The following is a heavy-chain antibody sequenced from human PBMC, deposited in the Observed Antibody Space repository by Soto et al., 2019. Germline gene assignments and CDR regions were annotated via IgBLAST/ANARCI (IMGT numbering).Heavy chain of an antibody. D-gene: IGHD6-19*01. CDR3: ARGRGIAVASYFDY. CDR2: INHSGST. V-gene: IGHV4-34*01. J-gene: IGHJ4*02. CDR1: GGSFSGYY. Sequence: KASETLSLTCAVYGGSFSGYYWSWIRQPPGKGLEWIGEINHSGSTNYNPSLKSRVTISVDTSKNQFSLKLSSVTAADTAVYYCARGRGIAVASYFDYWGQGTLDTVSS.